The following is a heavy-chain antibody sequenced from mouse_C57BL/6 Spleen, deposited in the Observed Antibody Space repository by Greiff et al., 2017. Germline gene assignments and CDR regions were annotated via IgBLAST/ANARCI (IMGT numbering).Heavy chain of an antibody. V-gene: IGHV10-1*01. CDR1: GFSFNTYA. Sequence: EVKLMESGGGLVQPKGSLKLSCAASGFSFNTYAMNWVRQAPGKGLEWVARIRSKSNNYATYYADSGKDRFTISRDDSESMLYLQMNNVKTEDTAMYYCVRQRDYGSRGYFDVWGTGTTVTVSS. CDR3: VRQRDYGSRGYFDV. J-gene: IGHJ1*03. CDR2: IRSKSNNYAT. D-gene: IGHD1-1*01.